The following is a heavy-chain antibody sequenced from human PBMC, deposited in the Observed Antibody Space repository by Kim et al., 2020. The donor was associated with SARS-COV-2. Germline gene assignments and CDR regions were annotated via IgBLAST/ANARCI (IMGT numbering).Heavy chain of an antibody. CDR2: ISWNSGSI. J-gene: IGHJ6*02. Sequence: GGSLRLSCAASGFTFDDYAMHWVRQAPGKGLEWVSGISWNSGSIGYADSVKGRFTISRDNAKNSLYLQMNSLRAEDTALYYCAKDMRSCWSGYIPPYYYYGMDVWGQGTTVTVSS. CDR3: AKDMRSCWSGYIPPYYYYGMDV. D-gene: IGHD3-3*01. CDR1: GFTFDDYA. V-gene: IGHV3-9*01.